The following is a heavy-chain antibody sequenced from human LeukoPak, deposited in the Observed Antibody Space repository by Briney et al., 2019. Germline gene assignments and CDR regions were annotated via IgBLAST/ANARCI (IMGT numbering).Heavy chain of an antibody. Sequence: KSSETLSLTCTVSGGSISSYYWSWIRQPPGKGLEWIGYIYYSGSTNYNPSLKSRVTISVDTSKNQFSLKLSSVTAADTAVYYCARKQVLGYSGYGELDYWGQGTLVTVSS. CDR3: ARKQVLGYSGYGELDY. D-gene: IGHD5-12*01. V-gene: IGHV4-59*01. CDR2: IYYSGST. CDR1: GGSISSYY. J-gene: IGHJ4*02.